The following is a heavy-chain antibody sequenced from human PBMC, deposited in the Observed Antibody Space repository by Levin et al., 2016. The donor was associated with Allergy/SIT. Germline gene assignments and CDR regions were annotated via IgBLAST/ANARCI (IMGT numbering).Heavy chain of an antibody. CDR3: ARDLDSSSWYATNDAFDI. D-gene: IGHD6-13*01. CDR2: ISSSSSYI. V-gene: IGHV3-21*01. J-gene: IGHJ3*02. Sequence: GESLKISCAASGFTFSSYSMNWVRQAPGKGLEWVSSISSSSSYIYYADSVKGRFTISRDNAKNSLYLQMNSLRAEDTAVYYCARDLDSSSWYATNDAFDIWGQGTMVTVSS. CDR1: GFTFSSYS.